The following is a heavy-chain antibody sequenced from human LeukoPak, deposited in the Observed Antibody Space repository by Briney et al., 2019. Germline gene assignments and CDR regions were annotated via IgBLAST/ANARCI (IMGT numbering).Heavy chain of an antibody. CDR1: GFTFSSYD. CDR2: IGTAGDT. CDR3: ARGSLNYYYYGMDV. V-gene: IGHV3-13*01. D-gene: IGHD3-10*01. J-gene: IGHJ6*02. Sequence: GGSLRLSCAASGFTFSSYDMHWVRQATGKGLEWVSAIGTAGDTYCPGSVKGRFTISRENAKNSLYLQMNSLRAGDTAVYYCARGSLNYYYYGMDVWGQGTTVTVSS.